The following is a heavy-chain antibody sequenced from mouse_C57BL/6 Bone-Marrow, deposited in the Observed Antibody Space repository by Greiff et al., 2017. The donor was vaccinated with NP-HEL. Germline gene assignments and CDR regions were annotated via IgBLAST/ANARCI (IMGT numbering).Heavy chain of an antibody. V-gene: IGHV1-55*01. CDR3: ALYYPYAMDY. CDR2: IYPGSGST. Sequence: VKLVESGAELVKPGASVKMSCKASGYTFTSYWITWVKQRPGQGLEWIGDIYPGSGSTNYNEKFKSKATLTVDTSSSTAYMQLSSLTSEDSAVYYCALYYPYAMDYWGQGTSVTVSS. D-gene: IGHD1-1*01. J-gene: IGHJ4*01. CDR1: GYTFTSYW.